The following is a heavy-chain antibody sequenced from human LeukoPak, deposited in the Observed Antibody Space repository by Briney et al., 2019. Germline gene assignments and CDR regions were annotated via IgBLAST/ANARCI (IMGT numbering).Heavy chain of an antibody. D-gene: IGHD1-26*01. CDR1: GFTFSSYS. V-gene: IGHV3-48*01. CDR2: ISSSGNIK. J-gene: IGHJ5*02. Sequence: GESLKISCAASGFTFSSYSMNWVRQAPGKGLEWISYISSSGNIKYYADSVKGRFTISRDSADNSLYLQMNSLRAEDSAVYYCARGGRSGSWCDLWGQGTLLTVSS. CDR3: ARGGRSGSWCDL.